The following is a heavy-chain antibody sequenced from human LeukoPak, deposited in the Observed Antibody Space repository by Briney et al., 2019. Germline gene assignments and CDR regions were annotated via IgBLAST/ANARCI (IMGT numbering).Heavy chain of an antibody. CDR3: ARVLSGRGSLYSYYYYMDV. CDR2: ISGSGGST. Sequence: PSETLSLTCAVYGGSFSGYYWSWIRQPPGKGLEWVSAISGSGGSTYYADSVKGRFTISRDNSKNTLYLQMNSLRAEDTAVYYCARVLSGRGSLYSYYYYMDVWGKGTTVTISS. V-gene: IGHV3-23*01. J-gene: IGHJ6*03. CDR1: GGSFSGYY. D-gene: IGHD3-10*01.